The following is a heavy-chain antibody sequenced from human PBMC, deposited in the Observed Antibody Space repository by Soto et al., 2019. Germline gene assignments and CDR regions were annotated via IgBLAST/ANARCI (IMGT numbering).Heavy chain of an antibody. J-gene: IGHJ3*01. Sequence: QVQLQESGPGLVKPSGTLSLTCAVSSGSISSTNWWSWVRQSPGKGLEWIGEIYHSGSINYNPSLKSRVTMSVDKSTNQFSLQLSSVTAADTAVYYCAGDCSSSSCYGRAFDVWGQGTMVTVSS. V-gene: IGHV4-4*02. CDR1: SGSISSTNW. D-gene: IGHD2-2*01. CDR3: AGDCSSSSCYGRAFDV. CDR2: IYHSGSI.